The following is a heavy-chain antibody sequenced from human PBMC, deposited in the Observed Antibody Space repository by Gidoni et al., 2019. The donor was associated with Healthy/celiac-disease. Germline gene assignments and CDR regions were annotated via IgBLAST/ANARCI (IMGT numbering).Heavy chain of an antibody. D-gene: IGHD3-10*01. V-gene: IGHV3-15*01. CDR1: GFPFSTAW. J-gene: IGHJ4*02. CDR2: IKSKTDGGTT. CDR3: TTVGYYGSEPIYYFDY. Sequence: EVQLVESGGGLVKPGGSLSLSFSASGFPFSTAWMSWVRQAPGKGLEWVGRIKSKTDGGTTDYAAPVKGRFTISRDDSKNTLYLQMNSLKTEDTAVYYCTTVGYYGSEPIYYFDYWGQGTLVTVSS.